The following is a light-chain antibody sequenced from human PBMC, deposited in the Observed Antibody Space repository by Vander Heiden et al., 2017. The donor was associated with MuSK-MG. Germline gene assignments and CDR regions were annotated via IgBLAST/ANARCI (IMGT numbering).Light chain of an antibody. J-gene: IGLJ3*02. CDR1: SGINVATYT. CDR3: LIWHNSAWV. CDR2: CRSDSDK. Sequence: QAVLTQPASLSASPGASASLTCTLRSGINVATYTIYWYQQKPGSPPQYLLTCRSDSDKQLGSGVPSRFSGSKDASANAGILLISGLQAEDEADYYCLIWHNSAWVFGGGTKLTVL. V-gene: IGLV5-45*01.